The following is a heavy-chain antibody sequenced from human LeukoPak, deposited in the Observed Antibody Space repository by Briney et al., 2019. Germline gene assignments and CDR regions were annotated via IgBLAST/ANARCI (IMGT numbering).Heavy chain of an antibody. CDR3: ARGQQLAGPAFDY. J-gene: IGHJ4*02. Sequence: GGALRLSCAASGFTFSSYGIHWVRQAPGKGLEWVAVVWYDGINKYYADSVKGRFTISRDSSKNTVYLQMNSLRDEDTAVYYCARGQQLAGPAFDYWGQGTLVTVSS. V-gene: IGHV3-33*01. D-gene: IGHD6-13*01. CDR2: VWYDGINK. CDR1: GFTFSSYG.